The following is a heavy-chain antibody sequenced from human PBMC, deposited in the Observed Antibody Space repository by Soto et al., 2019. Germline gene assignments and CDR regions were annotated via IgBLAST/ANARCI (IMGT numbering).Heavy chain of an antibody. D-gene: IGHD5-18*01. CDR3: TVHWIQLWLYGPDYYGMDV. J-gene: IGHJ6*02. CDR2: IKSKTDGGTT. Sequence: GGSLRLSCAPSGFTFSNAWMNWVRQAPGKGLEWVGRIKSKTDGGTTDYAAPVKGRFTISRDDSKNTLYLQMNSLKTEDTAVYYCTVHWIQLWLYGPDYYGMDVWGQGTTVTVSS. V-gene: IGHV3-15*07. CDR1: GFTFSNAW.